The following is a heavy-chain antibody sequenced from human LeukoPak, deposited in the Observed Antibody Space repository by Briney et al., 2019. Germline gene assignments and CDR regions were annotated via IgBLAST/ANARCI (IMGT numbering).Heavy chain of an antibody. CDR3: ARGPHLGAMIVVEPPDY. CDR1: GYTSTSYA. J-gene: IGHJ4*02. CDR2: INAGNGNT. D-gene: IGHD3-22*01. V-gene: IGHV1-3*01. Sequence: ASVKVSCKASGYTSTSYAMHWVRQASGQRLEWMGWINAGNGNTKYSQKFQGRVTITRDTSASTAYMELSSLRSEDTAVYYCARGPHLGAMIVVEPPDYWGQGTLVTVSS.